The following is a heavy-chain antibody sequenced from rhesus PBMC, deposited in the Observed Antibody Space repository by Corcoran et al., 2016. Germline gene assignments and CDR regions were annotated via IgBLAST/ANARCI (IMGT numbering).Heavy chain of an antibody. D-gene: IGHD6-31*01. CDR1: GGSISDDYY. Sequence: QVQLQESGPGLVKPSETLSLTCAVSGGSISDDYYWSWIRQPPGKGLEWMGYIYGSGGCTNYKPSLNNRGTISIDTSKNQFALKLSSVTAADTAVYYCARVGGWTEYFEFWGQGALVTVSS. CDR2: IYGSGGCT. J-gene: IGHJ1*01. V-gene: IGHV4-106*01. CDR3: ARVGGWTEYFEF.